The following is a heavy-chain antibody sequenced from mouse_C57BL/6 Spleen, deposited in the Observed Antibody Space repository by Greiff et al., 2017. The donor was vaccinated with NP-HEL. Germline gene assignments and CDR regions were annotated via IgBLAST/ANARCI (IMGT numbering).Heavy chain of an antibody. CDR1: GYTFTDYY. CDR3: ARERDLLRGYFDV. V-gene: IGHV1-76*01. D-gene: IGHD1-1*01. Sequence: QVQLQQSVAELVRPGASVKLSCKASGYTFTDYYINWVKQRPGQGLEWIARIYPGSGNTYYNEKFKGKATLTAEKSSSTAYMQLSSLTSEDSAVYFCARERDLLRGYFDVWGTGTTVTVSS. J-gene: IGHJ1*03. CDR2: IYPGSGNT.